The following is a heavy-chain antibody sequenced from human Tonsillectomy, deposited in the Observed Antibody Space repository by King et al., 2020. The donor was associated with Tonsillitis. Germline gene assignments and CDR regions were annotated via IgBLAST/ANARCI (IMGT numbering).Heavy chain of an antibody. Sequence: VQLVESGGGLVQPGGSLRLSCAASGFTFSSYAMHWVRQAPGKGLEYVSAISSNGGSTYYANSVKGRFTISRDNSKNTLYLQMGSLRAEDMAVYYCARGYYGSAKRGFGYWGQGTLVTVSS. CDR3: ARGYYGSAKRGFGY. J-gene: IGHJ4*02. D-gene: IGHD3-10*01. CDR2: ISSNGGST. V-gene: IGHV3-64*01. CDR1: GFTFSSYA.